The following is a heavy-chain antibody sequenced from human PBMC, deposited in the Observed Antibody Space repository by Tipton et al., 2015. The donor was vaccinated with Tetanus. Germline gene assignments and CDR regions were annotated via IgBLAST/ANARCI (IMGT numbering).Heavy chain of an antibody. J-gene: IGHJ4*02. CDR1: GVAFSGHY. CDR3: ARSIAAASVWPFDY. D-gene: IGHD2-2*01. Sequence: TLSLTCAVYGVAFSGHYWTWIRQAPGKGLEWIGEIHPSGSTNYNASLRGRVTMSVDLTRKHVFLRMTSVTAADTAVYYCARSIAAASVWPFDYWGQGTQVTVSS. V-gene: IGHV4-34*01. CDR2: IHPSGST.